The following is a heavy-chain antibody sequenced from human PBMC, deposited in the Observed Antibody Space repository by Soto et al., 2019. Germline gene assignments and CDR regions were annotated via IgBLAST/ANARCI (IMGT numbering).Heavy chain of an antibody. D-gene: IGHD5-12*01. CDR3: ARSSGYVPGGY. CDR1: GYPISRGDY. Sequence: SETLSLTCAVSGYPISRGDYWGWIRQPPGKGLEWIGIIHHSGSTYYNPSLRSRITISVDTSKNQFSLKMPSVTAADTAVYYCARSSGYVPGGYWGQGILVTVSS. CDR2: IHHSGST. J-gene: IGHJ4*02. V-gene: IGHV4-38-2*01.